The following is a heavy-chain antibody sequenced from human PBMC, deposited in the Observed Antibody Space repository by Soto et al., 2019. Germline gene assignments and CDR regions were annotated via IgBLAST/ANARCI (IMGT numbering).Heavy chain of an antibody. J-gene: IGHJ3*02. CDR3: ASGSPDDAFDI. CDR2: IWYDGSNK. V-gene: IGHV3-33*01. Sequence: VQLVESGGGVVQPGRSLRLSCAASGFTFGSYGMHWVRQAPGKGLEWVAVIWYDGSNKYYADSVKGRFTISRDNSKNTLYLQMNSLRAEDTAVYYCASGSPDDAFDIWGQGTMVTVSS. CDR1: GFTFGSYG. D-gene: IGHD3-10*01.